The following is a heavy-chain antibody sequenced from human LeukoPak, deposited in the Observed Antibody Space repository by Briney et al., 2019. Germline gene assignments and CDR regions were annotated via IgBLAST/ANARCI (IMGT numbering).Heavy chain of an antibody. J-gene: IGHJ6*02. V-gene: IGHV3-30-3*01. Sequence: PPGRSLRLSCAASGFTFSSSAMHWVRQAPDKGLEWVAVISYDGSNKYYADSVKGRFTISRDNSKNTLYLQMNSLRADDTAVYYCAKDWRYHYYYYYGMDVWGQGTTVTVSS. CDR3: AKDWRYHYYYYYGMDV. D-gene: IGHD1-14*01. CDR1: GFTFSSSA. CDR2: ISYDGSNK.